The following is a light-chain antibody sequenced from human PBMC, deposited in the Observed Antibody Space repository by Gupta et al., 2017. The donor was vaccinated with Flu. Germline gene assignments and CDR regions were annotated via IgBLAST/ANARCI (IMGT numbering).Light chain of an antibody. V-gene: IGKV3-15*01. CDR1: QSVSSH. CDR2: DTS. Sequence: IVMTQSPATLSVSPGGRATLSCRASQSVSSHLAWYQQTPGQAPRLLIYDTSARATGIPARFSGSGSGTEFTLSISSLQSEDFVFYYCQQYDKWPRTFGQGTKVEIK. CDR3: QQYDKWPRT. J-gene: IGKJ1*01.